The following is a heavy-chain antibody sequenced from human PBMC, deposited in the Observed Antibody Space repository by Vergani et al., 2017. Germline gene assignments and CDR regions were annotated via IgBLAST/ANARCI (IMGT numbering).Heavy chain of an antibody. CDR2: INPISGNT. D-gene: IGHD2-8*01. V-gene: IGHV1-8*03. J-gene: IGHJ4*02. Sequence: QVQLVQSGAEVKKPGASVKVSCKASGYTFTGYYMHWVRQAPGQGLEWMGWINPISGNTGYAQNLQGRLTITRDTSVNTAYMELSSLTSEDMAVYYCVRARRTCTYDHCPRYYYDLWGQGTLVTVSS. CDR1: GYTFTGYY. CDR3: VRARRTCTYDHCPRYYYDL.